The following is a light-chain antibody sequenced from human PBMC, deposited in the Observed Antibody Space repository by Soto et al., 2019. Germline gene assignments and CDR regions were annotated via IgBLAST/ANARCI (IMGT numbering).Light chain of an antibody. V-gene: IGKV3-15*01. CDR3: QQRSNWPLT. CDR2: RAS. J-gene: IGKJ4*01. CDR1: QSLTDN. Sequence: IVMTQSPDTLAVSPGETVTLSCRASQSLTDNLAWYQQKPGQPPRLLIFRASTRASGIPARFSGGGSGTEFTLTISRLQSEDFAVYYCQQRSNWPLTFGGGTKVEIK.